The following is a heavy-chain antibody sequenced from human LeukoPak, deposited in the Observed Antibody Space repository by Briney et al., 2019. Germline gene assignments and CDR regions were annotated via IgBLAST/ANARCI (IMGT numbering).Heavy chain of an antibody. CDR1: GGSISSHY. CDR3: ARDQITSSGYYMDV. J-gene: IGHJ6*03. CDR2: IHYSGII. D-gene: IGHD1-14*01. V-gene: IGHV4-59*11. Sequence: SETLSLTCTVSGGSISSHYWSWIRQSPTKGLEWIGYIHYSGIINYNTSLKSRVTMSVDTSKNKFSLRLSSVTAADTAVYYCARDQITSSGYYMDVWGKGTTVTVSS.